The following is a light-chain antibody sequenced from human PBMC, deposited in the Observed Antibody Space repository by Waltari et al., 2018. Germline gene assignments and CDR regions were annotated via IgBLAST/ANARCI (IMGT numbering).Light chain of an antibody. Sequence: ETVLTQSPVTLSLSPGERATLSCRASQSVATNLAWYQHKPGQAPSLIIYGASTRATGIPARFSGSGSGKEFTLTISTLESEDFAVYYCLQYYTWVRTFGEGTEVEIK. CDR2: GAS. J-gene: IGKJ4*02. CDR1: QSVATN. V-gene: IGKV3-15*01. CDR3: LQYYTWVRT.